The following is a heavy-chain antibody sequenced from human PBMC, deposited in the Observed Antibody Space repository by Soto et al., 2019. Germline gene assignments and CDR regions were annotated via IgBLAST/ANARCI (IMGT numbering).Heavy chain of an antibody. V-gene: IGHV1-3*01. J-gene: IGHJ4*02. D-gene: IGHD6-19*01. CDR3: ATPIAVAHFRPDY. Sequence: QVQLVQSGAEVKKPGASVKVSCKASGYTFTSYAMHWVRQAPGQRLEWMGWINAGNGNTKYSQKFQGRVTITRDTAPSTAYMELSSLRSEDTAVYYCATPIAVAHFRPDYWGQGTLVTVSS. CDR2: INAGNGNT. CDR1: GYTFTSYA.